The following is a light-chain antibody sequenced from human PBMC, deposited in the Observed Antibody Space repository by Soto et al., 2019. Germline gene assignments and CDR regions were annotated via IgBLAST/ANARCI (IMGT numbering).Light chain of an antibody. CDR3: SSYTSSSALV. CDR1: SSDVGGYNY. V-gene: IGLV2-14*01. CDR2: EVN. J-gene: IGLJ1*01. Sequence: QSALTQPASVSGSPGQSITISCTGTSSDVGGYNYVSWYQQHPGKAPKLIIYEVNHRPSGVANRFSGSNSGNTASLTISGLQAEDEAYYYCSSYTSSSALVFGTGTKLTVL.